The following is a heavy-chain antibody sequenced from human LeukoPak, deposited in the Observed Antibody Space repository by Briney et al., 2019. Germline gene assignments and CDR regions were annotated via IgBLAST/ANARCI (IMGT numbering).Heavy chain of an antibody. CDR2: ISSSSSYI. D-gene: IGHD3-22*01. V-gene: IGHV3-21*01. Sequence: PGGSLRLSCAASGFTFSSYSTNWVRQAPGKGLEWVSSISSSSSYIYYADSVKGRFTISRDNAKNSLYLQMNSLRAEDTAVYYCARVHKPNYDSSGCNYWGQGTLVTVSS. CDR3: ARVHKPNYDSSGCNY. CDR1: GFTFSSYS. J-gene: IGHJ4*02.